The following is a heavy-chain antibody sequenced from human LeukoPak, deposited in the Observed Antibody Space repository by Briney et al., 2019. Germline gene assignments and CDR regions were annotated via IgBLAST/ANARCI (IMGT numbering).Heavy chain of an antibody. J-gene: IGHJ4*02. V-gene: IGHV3-21*04. D-gene: IGHD3-10*01. Sequence: GGSLRLSCVASGFSFSTYAMNWVRQAPGKGLEWVSSISNSGSYIYYADSVKGRFTISRDDAKKSVYLQMNSLRAEDTAVYYCAKGHGSGSNPDYLDYWGQGTLVTVSS. CDR1: GFSFSTYA. CDR2: ISNSGSYI. CDR3: AKGHGSGSNPDYLDY.